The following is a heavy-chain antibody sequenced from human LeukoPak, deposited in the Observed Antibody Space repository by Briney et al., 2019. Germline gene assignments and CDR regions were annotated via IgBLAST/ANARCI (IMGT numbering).Heavy chain of an antibody. Sequence: GGSLRLSCAASGFTFSSYDMHWVRQATGKGLEWVSAIGTAGDTYYPGSVKGRFTISRENAKNSLYLQMNSLRAGDTAVYYCARGEYSSSWYGLYAFDIWGQGTMVTVSS. CDR1: GFTFSSYD. CDR3: ARGEYSSSWYGLYAFDI. V-gene: IGHV3-13*01. CDR2: IGTAGDT. J-gene: IGHJ3*02. D-gene: IGHD6-13*01.